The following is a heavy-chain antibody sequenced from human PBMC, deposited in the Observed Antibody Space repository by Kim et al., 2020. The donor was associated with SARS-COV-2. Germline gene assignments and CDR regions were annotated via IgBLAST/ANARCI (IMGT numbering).Heavy chain of an antibody. J-gene: IGHJ4*02. CDR3: ARDPLQEVWYFDY. Sequence: GGSLRLSCAASGFTFSSYAMHWVRQAPGKGLEWVAVISYDGSNKYYADSVKGRFTISRDNSKNTLYLQMNSLRAEDTAVYYCARDPLQEVWYFDYWGQGT. CDR2: ISYDGSNK. CDR1: GFTFSSYA. V-gene: IGHV3-30*04. D-gene: IGHD3-16*01.